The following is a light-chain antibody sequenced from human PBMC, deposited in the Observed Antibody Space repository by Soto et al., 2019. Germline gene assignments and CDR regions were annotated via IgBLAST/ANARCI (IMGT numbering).Light chain of an antibody. J-gene: IGLJ1*01. V-gene: IGLV1-40*01. CDR3: QSYDSSLSFYV. CDR1: SSNIGAGYE. Sequence: QSVLTQPPSVSGAPGQRVTISCTGSSSNIGAGYEVHWYQQLPGTAPKLLIYGNSNRPSGVPDRFSGSKSGTSASLAITGLQAEDEADYYCQSYDSSLSFYVFGTGTKLTVL. CDR2: GNS.